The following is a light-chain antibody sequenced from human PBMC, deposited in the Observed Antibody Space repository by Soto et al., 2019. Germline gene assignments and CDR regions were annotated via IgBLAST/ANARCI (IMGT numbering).Light chain of an antibody. CDR3: QQYNSYS. CDR2: AAS. V-gene: IGKV1-9*01. J-gene: IGKJ1*01. CDR1: QSIGRF. Sequence: DIQMTQSPSSLSASVGDRVTITCRASQSIGRFLNWYQQKPGKAPALLIYAASSLQSGVPSRFSGSGSGTEFTLTISSLQPDDFATYYCQQYNSYSFGQGTKVDIK.